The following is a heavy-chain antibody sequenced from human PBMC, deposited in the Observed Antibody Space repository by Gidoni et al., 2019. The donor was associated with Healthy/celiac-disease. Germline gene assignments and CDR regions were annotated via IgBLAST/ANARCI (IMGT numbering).Heavy chain of an antibody. CDR3: ARVGLRFLEWLGHYGMDV. CDR2: IKQDGSEK. CDR1: GFPFSSYW. J-gene: IGHJ6*02. D-gene: IGHD3-3*01. Sequence: EVQLVESGGGLVQPGGSLRLSCAASGFPFSSYWMSWVRQAPGKGLEWVANIKQDGSEKYYVDSVKGRFTISRDNAKNSLYLQMNSLRAEDTAVYYCARVGLRFLEWLGHYGMDVWGQGTTVTVSS. V-gene: IGHV3-7*01.